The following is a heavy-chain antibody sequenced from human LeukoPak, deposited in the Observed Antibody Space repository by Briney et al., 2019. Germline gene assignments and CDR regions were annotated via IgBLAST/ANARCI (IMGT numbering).Heavy chain of an antibody. Sequence: ASVKVSCKASGYTFTSYYMHWVRQAPGQGLEWMGIINPSGGSTSYAQKFQGGVTMTRDTSTSTVYMELSSLRSEDTAVYYCARAGGATMVEAPHWFDPWGQGTLVTVSS. CDR3: ARAGGATMVEAPHWFDP. CDR1: GYTFTSYY. V-gene: IGHV1-46*01. CDR2: INPSGGST. J-gene: IGHJ5*02. D-gene: IGHD5-24*01.